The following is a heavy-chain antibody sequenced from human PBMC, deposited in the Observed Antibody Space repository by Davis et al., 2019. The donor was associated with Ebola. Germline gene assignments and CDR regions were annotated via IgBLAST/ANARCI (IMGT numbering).Heavy chain of an antibody. J-gene: IGHJ6*02. D-gene: IGHD2-15*01. Sequence: ASVKVSCKASGYTFTSYAMHWVRQAPGQRLEWMGWINAGNGNTKYSQKFQGRVTITRDTSASTAYMELSSLRSEDTAVYYCARDCSGGSLYYYYYYGMDVWGQGTTVTVSS. CDR1: GYTFTSYA. CDR2: INAGNGNT. CDR3: ARDCSGGSLYYYYYYGMDV. V-gene: IGHV1-3*01.